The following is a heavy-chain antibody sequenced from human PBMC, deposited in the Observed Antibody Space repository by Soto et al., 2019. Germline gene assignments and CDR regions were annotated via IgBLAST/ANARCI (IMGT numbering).Heavy chain of an antibody. Sequence: VQLVQSGAEVKKPGASVKVSCKASGYTFTNYDIHWVRQATGQGLEWMGWMNPDSGNTGQSKQFQGRVTMTRDTSINTAYMEMSSLRLEDTAVYYCARGRFRRTWFDPWGQGTLVTVSS. D-gene: IGHD3-16*01. CDR3: ARGRFRRTWFDP. CDR2: MNPDSGNT. V-gene: IGHV1-8*01. J-gene: IGHJ5*02. CDR1: GYTFTNYD.